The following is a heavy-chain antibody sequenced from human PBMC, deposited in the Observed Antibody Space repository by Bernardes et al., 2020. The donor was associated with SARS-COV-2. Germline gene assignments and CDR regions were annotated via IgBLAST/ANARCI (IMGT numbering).Heavy chain of an antibody. D-gene: IGHD3-10*01. CDR1: GFDFSDYW. CDR3: ARDLLVGYYGSGSYNTYYDGMDV. J-gene: IGHJ6*02. V-gene: IGHV3-7*01. Sequence: GGSLRLSCAGSGFDFSDYWMTWVRQAPGKGLEWVANIKRDGSEKYYVDSVKGRFTISRDNAKNSLYLQMNSLRAEDTAVYYCARDLLVGYYGSGSYNTYYDGMDVWGQGTTVTVSS. CDR2: IKRDGSEK.